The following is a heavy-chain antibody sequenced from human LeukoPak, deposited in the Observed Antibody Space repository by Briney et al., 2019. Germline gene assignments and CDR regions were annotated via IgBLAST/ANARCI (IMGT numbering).Heavy chain of an antibody. CDR1: GFTFDDYA. J-gene: IGHJ4*02. CDR2: ISWNSGFI. D-gene: IGHD1-26*01. CDR3: ARYTSNVVGKRHYFDY. V-gene: IGHV3-9*01. Sequence: PGGSLRLSCAASGFTFDDYAMHWVRQAPGKGLEWVSGISWNSGFIGYADSVKGRFTISRDNAKNSLYLRMNSLRAEDTAVYYCARYTSNVVGKRHYFDYWGQGTLVTVSS.